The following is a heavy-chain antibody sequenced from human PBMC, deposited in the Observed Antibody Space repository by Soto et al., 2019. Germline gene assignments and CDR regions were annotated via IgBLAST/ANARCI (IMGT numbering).Heavy chain of an antibody. CDR3: ARRGSGSFDN. V-gene: IGHV3-23*01. CDR1: GFTFSTSA. D-gene: IGHD3-3*01. CDR2: ITPGGGST. J-gene: IGHJ4*02. Sequence: HPGGSLKLSCAASGFTFSTSALGGARQAPGKGLEWVSAITPGGGSTYYADSVQGRFTISRDNSKNTMYLQMNSLRAEDTAVYYCARRGSGSFDNWGEGVLVTLSS.